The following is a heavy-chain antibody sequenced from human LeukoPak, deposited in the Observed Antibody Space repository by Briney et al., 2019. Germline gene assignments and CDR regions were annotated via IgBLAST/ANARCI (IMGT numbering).Heavy chain of an antibody. CDR1: GFTFSSYG. CDR2: IWYDGSNK. J-gene: IGHJ4*02. V-gene: IGHV3-33*06. Sequence: PGGSLRLSCAASGFTFSSYGMHWVRQAPGKGLEWVAVIWYDGSNKYYADSVEGRFTISRDNSKNTLYLQMNSLRAEDTAVYYCAKDRRYSGSYYYFDYWGQGTLVTVSS. CDR3: AKDRRYSGSYYYFDY. D-gene: IGHD1-26*01.